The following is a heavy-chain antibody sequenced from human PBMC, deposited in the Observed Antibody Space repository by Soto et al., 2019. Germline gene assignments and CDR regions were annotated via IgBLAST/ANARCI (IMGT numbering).Heavy chain of an antibody. CDR3: AGDDWGPAHI. J-gene: IGHJ4*02. CDR2: IIPIFGTA. Sequence: GASVKVSCKASGGTFSSYAISWVRQAPGQGLEWMGGIIPIFGTANYAQKFQGRVTITADESTSTAYMELSSLRVEDTGVYYCAGDDWGPAHIRGQGTPVTAPQ. D-gene: IGHD2-2*01. V-gene: IGHV1-69*13. CDR1: GGTFSSYA.